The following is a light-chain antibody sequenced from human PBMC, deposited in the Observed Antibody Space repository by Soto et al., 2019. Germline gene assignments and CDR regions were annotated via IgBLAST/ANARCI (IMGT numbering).Light chain of an antibody. CDR3: TSDTSTTFVV. CDR1: SSDVGGFNY. Sequence: QSALTQPASVSGSPGQSITIFCTGTSSDVGGFNYVSWYQPHPGKAPKLMIYEVSNRPSGVSNRFSGSKSGETASLTISLLQAEDEAYYYCTSDTSTTFVVFGGGTQLTVL. J-gene: IGLJ2*01. CDR2: EVS. V-gene: IGLV2-14*01.